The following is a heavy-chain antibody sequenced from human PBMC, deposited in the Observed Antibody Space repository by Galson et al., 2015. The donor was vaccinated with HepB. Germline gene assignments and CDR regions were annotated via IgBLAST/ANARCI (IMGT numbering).Heavy chain of an antibody. J-gene: IGHJ5*02. V-gene: IGHV1-8*01. D-gene: IGHD2-2*01. CDR2: INPNSGNT. CDR3: ARSRETLSSSRSRWFDP. Sequence: SVKVSCKASGYTFTSYDVNWVRQATGQGLEWMGWINPNSGNTGYAQNFQGRVTLTRNNSIDTAYLELSGLSSEDTAVYYCARSRETLSSSRSRWFDPWGQGSLITISS. CDR1: GYTFTSYD.